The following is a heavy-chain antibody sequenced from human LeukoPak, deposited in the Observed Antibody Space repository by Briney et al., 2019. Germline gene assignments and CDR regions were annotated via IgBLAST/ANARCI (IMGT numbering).Heavy chain of an antibody. CDR2: INHSGST. V-gene: IGHV4-34*01. D-gene: IGHD3-22*01. J-gene: IGHJ4*02. CDR3: ASGWAHDSSGH. Sequence: PSETLSLTCAVYGGSFSGYYWSWIRQPPGKGLEWIGEINHSGSTNYNPSLKSRVTISVDTSKNQFSLKLSSVTAADTAVYYCASGWAHDSSGHWGQGTLVTASS. CDR1: GGSFSGYY.